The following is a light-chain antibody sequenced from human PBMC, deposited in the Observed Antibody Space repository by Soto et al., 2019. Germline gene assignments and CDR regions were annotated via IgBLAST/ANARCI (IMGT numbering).Light chain of an antibody. CDR3: QQYNQWPLYT. J-gene: IGKJ2*01. CDR1: QSVSGN. CDR2: GAS. V-gene: IGKV3-15*01. Sequence: EIVMTQSPATLSVSPGEGATLSCRASQSVSGNLAWYQQKPGQAPRLLIYGASTRATGIPARFSGGGSGPDFTLTISSLQSEDFAIYYCQQYNQWPLYTFGQGTKLEI.